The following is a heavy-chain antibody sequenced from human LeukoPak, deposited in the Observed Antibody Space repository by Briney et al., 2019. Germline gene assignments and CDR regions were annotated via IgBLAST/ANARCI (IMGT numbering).Heavy chain of an antibody. CDR2: INPNSGGT. D-gene: IGHD1-26*01. CDR1: VYTFTDYY. J-gene: IGHJ4*02. CDR3: ARINTDSGSYYDY. V-gene: IGHV1-2*02. Sequence: ASVTVSFTSSVYTFTDYYMHWVRQAPGQGLEWMGWINPNSGGTNYAQKFQGRVTMTRDTSISTAYMELSRLRSDDTAVYYCARINTDSGSYYDYWGQGTLVTVSS.